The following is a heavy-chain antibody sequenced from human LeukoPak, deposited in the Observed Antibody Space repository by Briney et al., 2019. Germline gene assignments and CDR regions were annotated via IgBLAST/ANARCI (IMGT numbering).Heavy chain of an antibody. CDR1: GFTFSNAW. CDR3: TTMYYYDSSGYLTTY. Sequence: PGGSLRLSCAASGFTFSNAWMSWVRQAPGKGLEWVGRIKSKTDGGTTDYAAPVKGRFTISRDDSKNTLYLQMNSLKTEDTAVYYCTTMYYYDSSGYLTTYWGQGTLVTVSS. V-gene: IGHV3-15*01. D-gene: IGHD3-22*01. J-gene: IGHJ4*02. CDR2: IKSKTDGGTT.